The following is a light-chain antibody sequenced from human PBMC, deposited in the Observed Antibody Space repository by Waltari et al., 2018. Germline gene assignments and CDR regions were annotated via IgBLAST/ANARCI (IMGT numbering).Light chain of an antibody. CDR2: AMS. CDR1: STNFGNFD. Sequence: QSVLTQPPSVSGDPGQRVTISCVGSSTNFGNFDFSWYLQLPGIAPRLLIYAMSRRPSGFSDQFSGSKSGSSASLTVTGLQSQDEAEYYCETRDNSRSSPVFGGGTRLTVL. V-gene: IGLV1-40*01. CDR3: ETRDNSRSSPV. J-gene: IGLJ2*01.